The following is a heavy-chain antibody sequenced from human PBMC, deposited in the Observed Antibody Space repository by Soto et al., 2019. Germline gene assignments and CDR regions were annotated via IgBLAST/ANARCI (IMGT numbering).Heavy chain of an antibody. Sequence: SETLSLTCTVSGGSISSSRYYWGWIRQPPGKGLEWIGSIYYSGSTYYNPSLKSRVTISVDTSKNQFSLKLSSVTAADTAVYYCARQPEYYDFWSGYYDWFDPWGQGTLVTVSS. CDR3: ARQPEYYDFWSGYYDWFDP. D-gene: IGHD3-3*01. J-gene: IGHJ5*02. CDR2: IYYSGST. CDR1: GGSISSSRYY. V-gene: IGHV4-39*01.